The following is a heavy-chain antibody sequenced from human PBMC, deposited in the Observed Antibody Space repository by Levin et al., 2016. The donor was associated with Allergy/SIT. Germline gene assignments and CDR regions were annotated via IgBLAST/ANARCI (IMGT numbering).Heavy chain of an antibody. Sequence: VRQMPGKGLEWMGIIYPDDSDTRYSPSFQGQVTISADKSISTAFLQWSSLKASDTAMYYCARRGQQLDHGMDVWGQGTTVTVSS. V-gene: IGHV5-51*01. CDR2: IYPDDSDT. D-gene: IGHD6-13*01. J-gene: IGHJ6*02. CDR3: ARRGQQLDHGMDV.